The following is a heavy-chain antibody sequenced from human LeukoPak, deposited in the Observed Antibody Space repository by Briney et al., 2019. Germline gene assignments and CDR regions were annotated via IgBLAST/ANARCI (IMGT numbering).Heavy chain of an antibody. Sequence: SETLSLTCTVSGGSISSYYWSWIRQPPGKGLEWIGYIYYSGSTNYNPSLKSRVTISVDTSKNQFSLKLSSVTAADTAVYYCARDRYSSGWYHWGQGTLVTVSS. J-gene: IGHJ5*02. CDR2: IYYSGST. D-gene: IGHD6-19*01. V-gene: IGHV4-59*01. CDR3: ARDRYSSGWYH. CDR1: GGSISSYY.